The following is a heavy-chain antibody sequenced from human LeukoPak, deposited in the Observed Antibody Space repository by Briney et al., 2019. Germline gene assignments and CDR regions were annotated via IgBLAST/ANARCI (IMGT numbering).Heavy chain of an antibody. CDR3: ARVALGDWLLANWFDP. J-gene: IGHJ5*02. V-gene: IGHV4-31*03. D-gene: IGHD3-9*01. CDR2: IYYSGST. CDR1: GGSISSGGYY. Sequence: SETLSLTCTDSGGSISSGGYYWSWIRQHPGKGLEWIGYIYYSGSTYYNPSLKGRVTISVDTSKNQFSLKLSSVTAADTAVYYCARVALGDWLLANWFDPWGQGTLVTVSS.